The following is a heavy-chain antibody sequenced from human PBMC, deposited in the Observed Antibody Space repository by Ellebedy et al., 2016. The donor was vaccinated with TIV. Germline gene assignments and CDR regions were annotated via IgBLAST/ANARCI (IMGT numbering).Heavy chain of an antibody. CDR3: ARSHRSSGWLKFDY. CDR1: GYTFTSYG. D-gene: IGHD6-19*01. CDR2: ISAYNGNT. V-gene: IGHV1-18*01. J-gene: IGHJ4*02. Sequence: AASVKVSCKASGYTFTSYGISWARQAPGQGLEWMGWISAYNGNTNYAQKLQGRVTMTTDTSTSTAYMELRSLRSDDTAVYYCARSHRSSGWLKFDYWGQGTLVTVSS.